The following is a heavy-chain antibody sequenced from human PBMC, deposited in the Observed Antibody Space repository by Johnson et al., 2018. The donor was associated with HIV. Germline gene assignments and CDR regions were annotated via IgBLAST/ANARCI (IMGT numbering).Heavy chain of an antibody. CDR1: GFTFTDAW. J-gene: IGHJ3*01. CDR3: TIDPIFLGYWYHSSP. D-gene: IGHD3-22*01. Sequence: VQLVESGGGLVKPGGSVRLSCAVSGFTFTDAWMSWVRQAPGKGLEWVGRIKRKTDGGTTDYAAPVKGSFSISRDDSKNTVYLQMNSLKTEDTAVYFCTIDPIFLGYWYHSSPWGQGTMVTVSS. CDR2: IKRKTDGGTT. V-gene: IGHV3-15*01.